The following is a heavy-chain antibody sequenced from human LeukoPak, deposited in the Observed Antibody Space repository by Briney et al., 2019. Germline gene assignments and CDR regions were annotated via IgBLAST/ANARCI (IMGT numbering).Heavy chain of an antibody. CDR2: ISGSGGST. D-gene: IGHD3-16*01. J-gene: IGHJ4*02. CDR1: GFTFSSSA. CDR3: ARGGGLSFDY. V-gene: IGHV3-23*01. Sequence: PGGSLRLSCAASGFTFSSSAMSWVRQAPGKGLEWVSSISGSGGSTYYADSVKGRFTISRDNSKNTLYLQMNSLRAEDTAVYYCARGGGLSFDYWGQGTLVTVSS.